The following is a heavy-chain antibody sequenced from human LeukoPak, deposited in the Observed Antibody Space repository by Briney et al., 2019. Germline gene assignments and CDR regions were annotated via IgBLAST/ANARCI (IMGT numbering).Heavy chain of an antibody. CDR2: ISYDGSNK. Sequence: GGSLRLSCAASGFTFSGYVMHWVRQAPGKGLEWVAVISYDGSNKYYADSVKGRFTISRDNSKNTLYLQMNSLRAEDTAVYYCAKDSSSWYADYWGQGTLVTVSS. D-gene: IGHD6-13*01. J-gene: IGHJ4*02. CDR1: GFTFSGYV. CDR3: AKDSSSWYADY. V-gene: IGHV3-30*18.